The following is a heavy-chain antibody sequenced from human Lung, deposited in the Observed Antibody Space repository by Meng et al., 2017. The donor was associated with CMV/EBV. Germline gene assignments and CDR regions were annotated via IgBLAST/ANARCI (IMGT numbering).Heavy chain of an antibody. Sequence: GGSXRLXXAASGFTFSSYAMSWVRQAPGKGLEWVSAISGSGGSTYYADSVKGRFTISRDNSKNTLYLQMNSLRAEDTAVYYCAKTVKLVVVAYFDYWGQGTXATVSS. D-gene: IGHD2-15*01. CDR2: ISGSGGST. CDR3: AKTVKLVVVAYFDY. V-gene: IGHV3-23*01. J-gene: IGHJ4*02. CDR1: GFTFSSYA.